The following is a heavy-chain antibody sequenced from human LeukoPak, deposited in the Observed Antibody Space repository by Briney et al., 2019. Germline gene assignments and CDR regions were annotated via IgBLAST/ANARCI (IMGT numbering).Heavy chain of an antibody. D-gene: IGHD2-15*01. CDR2: IKSKTDGVTT. V-gene: IGHV3-15*01. Sequence: GGSLRLCCAVSGFTFSNAWMTWVRQTPGKGLEWVGRIKSKTDGVTTDYAAPVKGRFAISRDDSKNTVYLQMNSLKTEDTAVYYCTTDPPCSSGTCTWHDYWGQGTLVTVSS. J-gene: IGHJ4*02. CDR1: GFTFSNAW. CDR3: TTDPPCSSGTCTWHDY.